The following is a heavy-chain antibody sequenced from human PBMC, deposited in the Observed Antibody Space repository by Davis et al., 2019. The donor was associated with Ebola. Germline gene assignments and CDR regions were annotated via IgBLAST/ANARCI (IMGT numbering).Heavy chain of an antibody. V-gene: IGHV1-18*01. Sequence: AASVKVSCKASGGTFSSYGISWVRQAPGQGLEWMGWISAYNGNTNYAQKLQGRVTMTTDTSTSTAYMELRSLRSDDTAVYYCARGITMVQGVTWFDYWGQGTLVTVSS. CDR3: ARGITMVQGVTWFDY. CDR2: ISAYNGNT. CDR1: GGTFSSYG. D-gene: IGHD3-10*01. J-gene: IGHJ4*02.